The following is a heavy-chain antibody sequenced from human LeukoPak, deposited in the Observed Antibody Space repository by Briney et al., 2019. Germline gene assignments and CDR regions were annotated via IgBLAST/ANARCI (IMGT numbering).Heavy chain of an antibody. CDR1: GYTFTSYA. CDR3: ARDFGQESRTTSYYYYMDV. Sequence: ASVKVSCKASGYTFTSYAISWVRQAPGQGPEWMGGIIPIFGTANYAQKFQGRVTITADESTSTAYMELSSLRSEDTAVYYCARDFGQESRTTSYYYYMDVWGKGTTVTVSS. V-gene: IGHV1-69*13. D-gene: IGHD2/OR15-2a*01. CDR2: IIPIFGTA. J-gene: IGHJ6*03.